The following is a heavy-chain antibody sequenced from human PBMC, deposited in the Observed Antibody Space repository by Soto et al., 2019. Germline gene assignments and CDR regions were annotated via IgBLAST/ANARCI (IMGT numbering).Heavy chain of an antibody. Sequence: QVQLVQSGAELKKPGASVKVSCKTSGYIFSSYGITWVRQAPGQGLEWMGWISGYRGNTNYAQKDQARLTLTKDTSTSTAYMELQSLRSDDTAVYFCARDSLSTSSGFDKWCQGTLVVVSS. CDR2: ISGYRGNT. CDR3: ARDSLSTSSGFDK. V-gene: IGHV1-18*01. D-gene: IGHD2-2*01. J-gene: IGHJ4*02. CDR1: GYIFSSYG.